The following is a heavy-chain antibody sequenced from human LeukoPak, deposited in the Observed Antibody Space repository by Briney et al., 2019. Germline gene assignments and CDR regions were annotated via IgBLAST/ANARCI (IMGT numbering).Heavy chain of an antibody. CDR2: IYYSGST. CDR3: ARGVSYYYDSSGYDY. D-gene: IGHD3-22*01. CDR1: GGSVSSGSYY. Sequence: SETLSLTCTVSGGSVSSGSYYWSWIRQPPGKGLEWIGYIYYSGSTNYNPSLKSRVTISVDTSKNQFSLKLSSVTAADTAVYYCARGVSYYYDSSGYDYWGQGTLVTVSS. J-gene: IGHJ4*02. V-gene: IGHV4-61*01.